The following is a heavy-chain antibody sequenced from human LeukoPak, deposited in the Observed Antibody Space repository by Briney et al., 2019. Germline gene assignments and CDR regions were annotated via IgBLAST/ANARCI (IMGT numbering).Heavy chain of an antibody. CDR1: GGTFSSYA. D-gene: IGHD3-22*01. V-gene: IGHV1-69*13. Sequence: SVKVSCKASGGTFSSYAISWVRQAPGQGLEWMGGIIPIFGTANYAQKFQGRVTITADESTSTAYMELSSLRSEDTAVYYCASTGTYYYGSSGSYFDYWGQGTLVTVSS. CDR3: ASTGTYYYGSSGSYFDY. CDR2: IIPIFGTA. J-gene: IGHJ4*02.